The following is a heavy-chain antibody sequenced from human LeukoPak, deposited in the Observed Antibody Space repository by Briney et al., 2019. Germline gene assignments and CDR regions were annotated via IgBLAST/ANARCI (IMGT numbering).Heavy chain of an antibody. V-gene: IGHV3-30*03. CDR2: ISYDGSNK. Sequence: GGSLRLSCAASGFTFSSYGMHWVRRALGKGLEWVAVISYDGSNKYYADSVKGRFTISRDNSKNTLYLQMNSLRAEDTAVYYCATWGYCGGDCYFDYWGQGTLVTVSS. J-gene: IGHJ4*02. CDR3: ATWGYCGGDCYFDY. D-gene: IGHD2-21*02. CDR1: GFTFSSYG.